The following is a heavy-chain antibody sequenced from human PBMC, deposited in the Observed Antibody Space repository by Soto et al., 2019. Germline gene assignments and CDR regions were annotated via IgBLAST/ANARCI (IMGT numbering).Heavy chain of an antibody. J-gene: IGHJ3*02. CDR2: ISSNGGST. CDR1: GFTFSSYA. D-gene: IGHD1-26*01. Sequence: PGGSLRLSCSASGFTFSSYAMHWVRQAPGKGLEYVSAISSNGGSTYYADSVKGRFTISRDNSKNTLYLQMSSLRAEDTAVYYCVKVRNKWELLPSAFDTWGQGTMLTVSS. CDR3: VKVRNKWELLPSAFDT. V-gene: IGHV3-64D*08.